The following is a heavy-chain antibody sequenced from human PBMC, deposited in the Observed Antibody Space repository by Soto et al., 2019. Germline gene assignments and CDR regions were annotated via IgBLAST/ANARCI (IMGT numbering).Heavy chain of an antibody. CDR3: ARGTLGYCSGGSCYAPPSFDY. V-gene: IGHV1-18*01. CDR2: ISAYNGNT. J-gene: IGHJ4*02. D-gene: IGHD2-15*01. CDR1: GYTFTSYG. Sequence: ASVKVSFKASGYTFTSYGISWVRQAPGQGLEWMGWISAYNGNTNYAQKLQGRVTMTTDTSTSTAYMELRSLRSDDTAVYYCARGTLGYCSGGSCYAPPSFDYWGQGTLVTVSS.